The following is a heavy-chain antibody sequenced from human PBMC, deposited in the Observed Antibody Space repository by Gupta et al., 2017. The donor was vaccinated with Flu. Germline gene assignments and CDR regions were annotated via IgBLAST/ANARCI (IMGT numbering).Heavy chain of an antibody. CDR3: ARDRNWGCDY. D-gene: IGHD7-27*01. V-gene: IGHV3-48*03. CDR1: GFTFSSYE. J-gene: IGHJ4*02. CDR2: ISSSGSTI. Sequence: GFTFSSYEMNWVRQAPGKGLEWVSYISSSGSTIYYADSVKGRFTISRDNARNSLLLQRNSLRAEDTAVYYCARDRNWGCDYWGQGTLVTVSS.